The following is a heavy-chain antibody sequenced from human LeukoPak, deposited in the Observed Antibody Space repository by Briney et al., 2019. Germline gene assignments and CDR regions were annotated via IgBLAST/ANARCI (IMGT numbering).Heavy chain of an antibody. CDR1: GYTFTSYD. J-gene: IGHJ6*03. D-gene: IGHD2-2*01. CDR3: ARMWVVPAGYYYYYYYMDV. CDR2: MNPNSGNT. V-gene: IGHV1-8*03. Sequence: ASVKVSCKASGYTFTSYDINWVRQATGQGPEWMGWMNPNSGNTGYAQKFQGRVTITRNTSISTAYMELSSLRSEDTAVYYCARMWVVPAGYYYYYYYMDVWGKGTTVTVSS.